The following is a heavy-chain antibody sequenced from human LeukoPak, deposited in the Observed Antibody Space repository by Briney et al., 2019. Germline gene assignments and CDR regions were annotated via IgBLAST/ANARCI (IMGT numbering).Heavy chain of an antibody. CDR1: GFTFSSYW. V-gene: IGHV3-7*01. Sequence: PGGSLRLSCAASGFTFSSYWMSWVRQAPGKGLEWVANIKQDGSEKYYVDSVKGRFTISRDNAKNSLYLQMNSLRAEDTALYYCAKVGSGVPAVYYYYYMDVWGKGTTVTVSS. D-gene: IGHD2-2*01. CDR2: IKQDGSEK. J-gene: IGHJ6*03. CDR3: AKVGSGVPAVYYYYYMDV.